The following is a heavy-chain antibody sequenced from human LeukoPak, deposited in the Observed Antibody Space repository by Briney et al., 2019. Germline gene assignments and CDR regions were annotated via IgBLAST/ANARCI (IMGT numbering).Heavy chain of an antibody. CDR2: IIPIFGTA. CDR3: ARFGSLPAATINYYYYMDV. D-gene: IGHD2-2*01. CDR1: GGTSSSYA. Sequence: GASVKVSCKASGGTSSSYAISWVRQAPGQGLEWMGGIIPIFGTANYAQKFQGRVTITADESTSTAYMELSSLRSEDTAVYYCARFGSLPAATINYYYYMDVWGKGTTVTVSS. J-gene: IGHJ6*03. V-gene: IGHV1-69*13.